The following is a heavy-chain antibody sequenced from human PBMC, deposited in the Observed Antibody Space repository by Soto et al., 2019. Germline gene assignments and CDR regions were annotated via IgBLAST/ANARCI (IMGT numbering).Heavy chain of an antibody. CDR1: GFTFSTYN. CDR2: ISGSPTNM. V-gene: IGHV3-21*02. J-gene: IGHJ2*01. CDR3: ARDQDTSGWYWYFDL. D-gene: IGHD6-19*01. Sequence: EVQLVESGGGLVKPGGCLRLSCAASGFTFSTYNMNWVRQAPGRGLEWVSSISGSPTNMFYADSVKGRFTTSRDNARNSLYLQMNNLRVEDTAVYYCARDQDTSGWYWYFDLWGRGTLVTVSS.